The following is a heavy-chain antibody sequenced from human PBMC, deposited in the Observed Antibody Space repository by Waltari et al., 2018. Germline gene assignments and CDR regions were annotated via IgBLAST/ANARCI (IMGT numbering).Heavy chain of an antibody. J-gene: IGHJ4*02. D-gene: IGHD2-15*01. CDR2: IYYSGST. Sequence: QLQLQESGPGLVKPSETLSLTCTVSGGSISSSSYYWGWIRRPPGKGLEWIGSIYYSGSTYYNPSLKSRVTISVDTSKNQFSLKLSSVTAADTAVYYCARVYCSGGSCYYDYWGQGTLVTVSS. CDR3: ARVYCSGGSCYYDY. CDR1: GGSISSSSYY. V-gene: IGHV4-39*01.